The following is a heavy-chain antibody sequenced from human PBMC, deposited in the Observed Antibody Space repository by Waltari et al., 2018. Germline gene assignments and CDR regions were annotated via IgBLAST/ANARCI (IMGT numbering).Heavy chain of an antibody. D-gene: IGHD1-26*01. CDR3: ARHAAGPGLLLNWFDP. V-gene: IGHV4-34*01. J-gene: IGHJ5*02. Sequence: QVQLQQWGAGLLKPSETLSLTCAVYGGSFSGYYWSWIRQPPGKGLEWIGEINHSGSTNYNPSLKSRVTISVDTSKNQFSLKLSSVTAADTAVYYCARHAAGPGLLLNWFDPWGQGTLVTVSS. CDR1: GGSFSGYY. CDR2: INHSGST.